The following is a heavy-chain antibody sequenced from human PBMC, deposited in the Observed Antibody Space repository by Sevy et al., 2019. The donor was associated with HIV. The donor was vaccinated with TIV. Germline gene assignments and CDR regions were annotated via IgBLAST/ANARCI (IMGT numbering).Heavy chain of an antibody. V-gene: IGHV4-34*01. CDR2: VNH. CDR3: AGGVEGVVPSPIIGLGPWAKYWSFDL. Sequence: SETLSLTCAVSGGSFSGFSWNWIRQPPGKGLEWIGEVNHYSTSIKSRATISLDTSKNQFSLKLHSVTAADTALYFCAGGVEGVVPSPIIGLGPWAKYWSFDLWGRGTLVTVSS. J-gene: IGHJ2*01. CDR1: GGSFSGFS. D-gene: IGHD2-2*02.